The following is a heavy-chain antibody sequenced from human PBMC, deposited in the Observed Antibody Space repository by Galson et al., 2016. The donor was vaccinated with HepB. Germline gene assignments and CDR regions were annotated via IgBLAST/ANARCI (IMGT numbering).Heavy chain of an antibody. V-gene: IGHV1-69*13. Sequence: SVKVSCKASGGTFSNYRIDWVRQAPGQGLEWMGGIIPVSHTTNYAQKFQVRVTITADESTSSSYMEGSSLKSEDTDVYYCARGGTANQAMRFPEPLRTWGQGTLVTVSS. J-gene: IGHJ4*02. CDR1: GGTFSNYR. CDR2: IIPVSHTT. CDR3: ARGGTANQAMRFPEPLRT. D-gene: IGHD1-14*01.